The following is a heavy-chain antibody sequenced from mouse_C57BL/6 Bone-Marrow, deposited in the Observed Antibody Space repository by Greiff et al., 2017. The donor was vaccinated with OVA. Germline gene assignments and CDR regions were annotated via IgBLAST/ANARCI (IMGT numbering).Heavy chain of an antibody. CDR3: ARDTGTGFAY. CDR1: GFTFSSYA. CDR2: ISDGGSYT. V-gene: IGHV5-4*01. D-gene: IGHD4-1*01. Sequence: EVKLMESGGGLVKPGGSLKLSCAASGFTFSSYAMSWVRQTPEKRLEWVATISDGGSYTYYPDNVKGRFTISRDNAKNNLYLQMSHLKSEDTAMYYCARDTGTGFAYWGQGTLVTVSA. J-gene: IGHJ3*01.